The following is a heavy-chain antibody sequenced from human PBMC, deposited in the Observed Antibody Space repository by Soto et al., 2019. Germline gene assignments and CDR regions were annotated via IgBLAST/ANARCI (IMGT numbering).Heavy chain of an antibody. CDR1: GYRFSSYW. D-gene: IGHD3-22*01. J-gene: IGHJ3*02. CDR2: IYPGDSDT. CDR3: ARTYYYDSRGYPDAFDI. V-gene: IGHV5-51*01. Sequence: GESLKISCKGSGYRFSSYWIGWMRQMPGKGLECLGIIYPGDSDTRYSPSLQGQVTISADKSFSTAYLQWSSLKASDTAMYYCARTYYYDSRGYPDAFDIWGQGTMVTVSS.